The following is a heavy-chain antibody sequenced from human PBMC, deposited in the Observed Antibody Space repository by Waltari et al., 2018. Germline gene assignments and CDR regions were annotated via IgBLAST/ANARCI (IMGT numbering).Heavy chain of an antibody. CDR1: GGSFRGYY. CDR3: ARRSGRYSSSWYTSFDY. Sequence: QVQLQQWGAGLLKPSETLSLTCAVYGGSFRGYYWSRIRQPPGKGLEWIGEINPSGSTNYNPSLKSRVTISVDTSKNQFSLKLSSVTAADTAVYYCARRSGRYSSSWYTSFDYWGQGTLVTVSS. V-gene: IGHV4-34*01. CDR2: INPSGST. J-gene: IGHJ4*02. D-gene: IGHD6-13*01.